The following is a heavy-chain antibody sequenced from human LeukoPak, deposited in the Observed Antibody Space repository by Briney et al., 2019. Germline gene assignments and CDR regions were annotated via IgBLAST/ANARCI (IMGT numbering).Heavy chain of an antibody. J-gene: IGHJ6*04. D-gene: IGHD3-10*01. Sequence: ASVKVSCKASGGTFSSYAISWVRQAPGQGLGWMGGIIPIFGTANYAQKFQGRVTITAGESTSTAYMELSSLRSEDTAVYYCARAPDYGQGGFGYYYGMDVWGKGTTVTVSS. CDR1: GGTFSSYA. CDR3: ARAPDYGQGGFGYYYGMDV. CDR2: IIPIFGTA. V-gene: IGHV1-69*13.